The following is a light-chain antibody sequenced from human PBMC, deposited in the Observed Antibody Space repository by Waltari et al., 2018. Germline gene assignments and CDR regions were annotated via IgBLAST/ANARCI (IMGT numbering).Light chain of an antibody. J-gene: IGKJ1*01. V-gene: IGKV2-30*02. CDR1: QSLVHSDGNPS. CDR2: RVY. CDR3: MQGTHWPGT. Sequence: DVVMTQSPPSLHVTLGQPASISCRSSQSLVHSDGNPSLNWFHQRPGQSPRRLFYRVYMRGFGDPDSFSGGGSGADFTLEISRVEAEDLWCYYCMQGTHWPGTFGQGTKVEIK.